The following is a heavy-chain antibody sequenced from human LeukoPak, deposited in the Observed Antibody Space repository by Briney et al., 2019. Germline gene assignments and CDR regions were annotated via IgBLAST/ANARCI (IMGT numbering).Heavy chain of an antibody. CDR1: GFTFSSYG. Sequence: GGSLRLSCAASGFTFSSYGMHWVRQAPGKGLEWVAFIRYDGSNKYYADSVKGRFTISRDNSKNTLYLQMNSLRAEDTAVYYCARSPSWDSSYQHWGQGTLVTVSS. CDR2: IRYDGSNK. D-gene: IGHD3-22*01. CDR3: ARSPSWDSSYQH. J-gene: IGHJ1*01. V-gene: IGHV3-30*02.